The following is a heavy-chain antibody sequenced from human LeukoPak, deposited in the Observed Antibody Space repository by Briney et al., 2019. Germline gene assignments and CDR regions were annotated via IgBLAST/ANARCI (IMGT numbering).Heavy chain of an antibody. D-gene: IGHD3-16*01. V-gene: IGHV3-21*04. CDR3: AKLGGHPLHNYYVGV. CDR2: ISRTGNYI. Sequence: GGSLRLSCAASGFTFSRYNMNWVRQAPGKGLEWVSSISRTGNYIYYADSVKGRFTISRDNSNNTLYLQMNSLRAEDTAVYYCAKLGGHPLHNYYVGVWGKGTTVAVSS. CDR1: GFTFSRYN. J-gene: IGHJ6*03.